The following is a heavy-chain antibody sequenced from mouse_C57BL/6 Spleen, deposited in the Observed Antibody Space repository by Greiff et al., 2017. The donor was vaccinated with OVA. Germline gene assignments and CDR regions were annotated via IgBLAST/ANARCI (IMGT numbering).Heavy chain of an antibody. CDR1: GFTFSSYG. V-gene: IGHV5-6*01. CDR2: ISSGGSYT. J-gene: IGHJ3*01. D-gene: IGHD2-10*02. Sequence: EVMLVESGGDLVKPGGSLKLSCAASGFTFSSYGMSWVRQTPDKRLEWVATISSGGSYTYYPDSVKGRFTISRDNAKNTLYLQMSSLKSEDTAMYYCASLAAGFAYWGQGTLVTVSA. CDR3: ASLAAGFAY.